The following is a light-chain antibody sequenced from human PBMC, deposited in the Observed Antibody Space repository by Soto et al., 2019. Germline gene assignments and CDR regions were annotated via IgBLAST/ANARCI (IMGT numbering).Light chain of an antibody. CDR3: SSYTTGGSYV. CDR2: DVS. Sequence: QSALTQPASVSGSPGLSIAISCTGTSRDVGGYNSVSWYQQHPGKAPKLMIYDVSNRLSGVSNRFSGSKSGNTASLTISGLQAEDEGDYYCSSYTTGGSYVFGTGTKVTVL. V-gene: IGLV2-14*01. J-gene: IGLJ1*01. CDR1: SRDVGGYNS.